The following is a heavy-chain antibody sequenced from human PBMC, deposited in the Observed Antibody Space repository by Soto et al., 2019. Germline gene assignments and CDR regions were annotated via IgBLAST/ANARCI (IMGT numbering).Heavy chain of an antibody. CDR2: INPNSGGT. CDR3: AREGSSSWYLGFSPANLAKYNWFDP. V-gene: IGHV1-2*04. CDR1: GYTFTGYY. Sequence: GASVKVSCKASGYTFTGYYMHWVRQAPGQGLEWMGWINPNSGGTNYAQKFQGWVTMTRDTSISTAYMELSRLRSDDTAVYYCAREGSSSWYLGFSPANLAKYNWFDPWGQGTLVTVSS. J-gene: IGHJ5*02. D-gene: IGHD6-13*01.